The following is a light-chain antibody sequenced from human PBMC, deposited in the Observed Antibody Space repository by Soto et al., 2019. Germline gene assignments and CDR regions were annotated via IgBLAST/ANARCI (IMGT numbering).Light chain of an antibody. Sequence: DIELTHSPCTLSATIGDRVTIPCRASESISRWLAWYQQKPGKPPNLLIYKASTLGSGVPSRFSGSGSGTEFTLTISSLQPDDFATYYCQQYNSYSPWPFGQGTKVDI. V-gene: IGKV1-5*03. CDR1: ESISRW. CDR3: QQYNSYSPWP. CDR2: KAS. J-gene: IGKJ1*01.